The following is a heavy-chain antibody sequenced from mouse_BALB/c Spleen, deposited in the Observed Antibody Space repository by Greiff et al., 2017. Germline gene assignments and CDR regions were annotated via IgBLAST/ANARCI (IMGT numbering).Heavy chain of an antibody. Sequence: VQLQQSGPELVKPGASVKIPCKASGYTFTDYNMDWVKQSHGKSLEWIGNINPNNGSTIYNQKFKGKATLTVDKSSSTAYMELRSLTSEDTAVYYCARGTYYRPFDYWGQGTTLTVSS. CDR3: ARGTYYRPFDY. CDR2: INPNNGST. CDR1: GYTFTDYN. D-gene: IGHD2-14*01. V-gene: IGHV1-18*01. J-gene: IGHJ2*01.